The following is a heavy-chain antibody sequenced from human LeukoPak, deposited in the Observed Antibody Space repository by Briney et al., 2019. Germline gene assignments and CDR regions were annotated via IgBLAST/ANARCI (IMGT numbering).Heavy chain of an antibody. D-gene: IGHD2-2*01. V-gene: IGHV1-69*13. J-gene: IGHJ6*03. CDR1: GGTFSSYA. Sequence: GASVKVSCKASGGTFSSYAISWVRQAPGQGLEWMGGIIPIFGTANYAQKFQGRVTITADESTSTAYMELSSLRSEDTAVYYCARDQFLYCISTSCREPYYYMDVWGKGTTVTVSS. CDR3: ARDQFLYCISTSCREPYYYMDV. CDR2: IIPIFGTA.